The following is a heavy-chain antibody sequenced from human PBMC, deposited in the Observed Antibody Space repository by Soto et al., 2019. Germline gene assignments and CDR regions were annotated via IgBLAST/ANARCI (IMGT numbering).Heavy chain of an antibody. J-gene: IGHJ4*02. CDR3: ARMGENYNVLDY. D-gene: IGHD3-10*02. Sequence: PGWSLRLSCAASGFKVSEYYMSWIRQAPRKGLEWLSYSSNSGTYTRCADSVKGRFSISRDNAKNSLFLQLNSLRGEDSATYYCARMGENYNVLDYWCQGT. CDR2: SSNSGTYT. V-gene: IGHV3-11*06. CDR1: GFKVSEYY.